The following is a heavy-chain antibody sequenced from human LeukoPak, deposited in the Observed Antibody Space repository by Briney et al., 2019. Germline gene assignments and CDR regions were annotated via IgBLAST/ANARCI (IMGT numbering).Heavy chain of an antibody. J-gene: IGHJ4*02. CDR2: INPGGNEI. V-gene: IGHV3-7*01. CDR3: MCWGTDNH. D-gene: IGHD7-27*01. CDR1: GLTFRSYW. Sequence: GGSLRLSCTFSGLTFRSYWMNWVRQAPGKGLEWVANINPGGNEIRSVDSVKGRSIISRDNAKNSLHLQMSSLRVEDTAVYYCMCWGTDNHWGQGILVTVSS.